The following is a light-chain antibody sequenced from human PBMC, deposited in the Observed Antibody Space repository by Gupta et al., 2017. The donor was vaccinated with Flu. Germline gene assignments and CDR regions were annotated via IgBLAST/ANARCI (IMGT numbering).Light chain of an antibody. CDR1: QSIDIW. CDR2: KAS. V-gene: IGKV1-5*03. Sequence: DMQMTDSPSTLSAFVGDRVTITCRASQSIDIWLAWYQQKPGKVPKILIYKASTLEIGGPSRFSGSGSGTEFTLTINSLQPYDSATYYCQRYDSLWTFGQGTRVEVK. J-gene: IGKJ1*01. CDR3: QRYDSLWT.